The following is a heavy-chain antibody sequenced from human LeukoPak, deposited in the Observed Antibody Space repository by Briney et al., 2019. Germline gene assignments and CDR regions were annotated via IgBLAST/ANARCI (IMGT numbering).Heavy chain of an antibody. V-gene: IGHV1-2*02. J-gene: IGHJ4*02. Sequence: GASVKVSCKASGYTFTGYYMHWVRQAPGQGLEWMGWINPNSGGTNYAQKFQGRVTMTRDTSISTAYMELSRLRSDDTAVYHCARGIAVAVYYFDYWGQGTLVTVSS. D-gene: IGHD6-19*01. CDR1: GYTFTGYY. CDR2: INPNSGGT. CDR3: ARGIAVAVYYFDY.